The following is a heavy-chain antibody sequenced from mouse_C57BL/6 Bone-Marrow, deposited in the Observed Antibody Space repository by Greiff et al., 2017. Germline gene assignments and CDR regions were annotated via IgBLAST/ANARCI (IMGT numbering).Heavy chain of an antibody. Sequence: EVQRVESGPELVKPGASVKMSCKASGYTFTDYNMHWVKQSHGKSLEWIGYINPNNGGTSYNQKFKGKATLTVNKSSSTAYMELRSLTSEDSAVYYCAREDGSKDYWGQGTTLTVSS. CDR1: GYTFTDYN. V-gene: IGHV1-22*01. J-gene: IGHJ2*01. CDR3: AREDGSKDY. CDR2: INPNNGGT. D-gene: IGHD3-2*02.